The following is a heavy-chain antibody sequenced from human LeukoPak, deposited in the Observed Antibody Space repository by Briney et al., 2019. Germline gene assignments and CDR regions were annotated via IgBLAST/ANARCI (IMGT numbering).Heavy chain of an antibody. Sequence: LSGGSLRLSCAASGFTFNNYGMHWVRQAPGKVLEWVAFIRYNGNNQYYADSVKGRFTISRDNSKNSLYLQMNSLRAEDTAVYYCATAAFDYWGQGTLVTVSS. J-gene: IGHJ4*02. CDR2: IRYNGNNQ. V-gene: IGHV3-30*02. D-gene: IGHD2-15*01. CDR1: GFTFNNYG. CDR3: ATAAFDY.